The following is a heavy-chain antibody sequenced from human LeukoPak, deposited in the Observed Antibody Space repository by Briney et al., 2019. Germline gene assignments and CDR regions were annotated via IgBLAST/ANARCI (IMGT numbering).Heavy chain of an antibody. Sequence: SETLSLTCAVYGESFSSYYWTWIRQPPGKGLEWIGDVNHSGSTNYNPSLKSRVTVSVDTSKNQFSLKLTSVTAADTAVYYCARAKETVVIDYWGQGTVVSVSS. D-gene: IGHD3-22*01. CDR2: VNHSGST. V-gene: IGHV4-34*01. CDR3: ARAKETVVIDY. CDR1: GESFSSYY. J-gene: IGHJ4*02.